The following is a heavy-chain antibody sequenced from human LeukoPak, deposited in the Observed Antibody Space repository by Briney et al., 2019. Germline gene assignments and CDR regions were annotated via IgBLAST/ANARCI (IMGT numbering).Heavy chain of an antibody. Sequence: ASVKVSCKASGYTFTSYGISWVRQAPGQGLEWMGWISAYNGNTNYAQKLQGRVTMTTDTSTSTAYMELRSLRSDDTAVYYCARHRSSSWYSPFDYWGQGTLVTVSS. D-gene: IGHD6-13*01. CDR2: ISAYNGNT. CDR1: GYTFTSYG. J-gene: IGHJ4*02. CDR3: ARHRSSSWYSPFDY. V-gene: IGHV1-18*01.